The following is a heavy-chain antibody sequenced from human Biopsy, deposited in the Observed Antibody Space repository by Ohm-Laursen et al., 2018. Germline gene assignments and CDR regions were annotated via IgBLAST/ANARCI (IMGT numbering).Heavy chain of an antibody. D-gene: IGHD1-26*01. V-gene: IGHV4-61*03. J-gene: IGHJ4*02. CDR1: GDSVSSGSFY. CDR2: IYYSGST. Sequence: SDTLSLTWTVSGDSVSSGSFYWTWIRQPPGQGLEYIGYIYYSGSTNYNPSLKSRVTISVDRSKNHFSLELSSVTAADTAVYYCARVGAGAPSIDYFDYWGQGALVTVSS. CDR3: ARVGAGAPSIDYFDY.